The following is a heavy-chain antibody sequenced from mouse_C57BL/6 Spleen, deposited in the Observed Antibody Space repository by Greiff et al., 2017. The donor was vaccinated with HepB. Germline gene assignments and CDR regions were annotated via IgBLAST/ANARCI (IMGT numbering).Heavy chain of an antibody. V-gene: IGHV10-3*01. CDR2: IRSKSSNYAT. CDR1: GFTFNTYA. Sequence: VQRVESGGGLVQPKGSLKLPCAASGFTFNTYAMHWVRQAPGKGLEWVARIRSKSSNYATYYADSVKDRFTISRDDSQSMLYLQMNDLKTEDTAVYYCVRPSPWYFDVWGTGTTVAVSS. CDR3: VRPSPWYFDV. J-gene: IGHJ1*03.